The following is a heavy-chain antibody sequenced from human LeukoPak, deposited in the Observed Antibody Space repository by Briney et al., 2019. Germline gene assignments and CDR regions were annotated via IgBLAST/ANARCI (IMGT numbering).Heavy chain of an antibody. D-gene: IGHD3-10*01. CDR1: GFTFSSYA. CDR2: ISGSGGST. CDR3: AKSGLPGFYGSGNY. J-gene: IGHJ4*02. V-gene: IGHV3-23*01. Sequence: GGSLRLSCAASGFTFSSYAMSWVRQAPGKGLQWVSAISGSGGSTYYAYSVKGRFTIYRDNSKNTLYLQMNSLRAEDTAVYYCAKSGLPGFYGSGNYWGQGTLVTVSS.